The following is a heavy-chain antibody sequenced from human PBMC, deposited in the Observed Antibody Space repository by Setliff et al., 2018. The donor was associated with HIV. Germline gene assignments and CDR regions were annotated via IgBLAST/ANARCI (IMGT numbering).Heavy chain of an antibody. CDR3: ARTIYSGSYFNDS. J-gene: IGHJ5*01. CDR1: GDSISSSTYY. D-gene: IGHD1-26*01. CDR2: IHFSGST. Sequence: SETLSLTCTVSGDSISSSTYYWGWIRQPPGKGLEWIGNIHFSGSTYYNPSLKSRVTVSVDPSKNQFSLKLSSVTAADTAVYYCARTIYSGSYFNDSWGQGTLVTVSS. V-gene: IGHV4-39*01.